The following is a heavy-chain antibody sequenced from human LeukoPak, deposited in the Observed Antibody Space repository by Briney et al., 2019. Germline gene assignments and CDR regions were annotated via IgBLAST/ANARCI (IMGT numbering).Heavy chain of an antibody. D-gene: IGHD3-10*01. J-gene: IGHJ6*02. CDR1: GFTFSSYG. Sequence: PGGSLRLSCAASGFTFSSYGMHWVRQAPGKGLEWVAVIWYDGSSKYYADSVKGRFTISRDNSKNTLYLQMNSLRAEDTAVYYCARDLGSGSWYYYGMDVWGQGTTVTVSS. CDR2: IWYDGSSK. CDR3: ARDLGSGSWYYYGMDV. V-gene: IGHV3-33*01.